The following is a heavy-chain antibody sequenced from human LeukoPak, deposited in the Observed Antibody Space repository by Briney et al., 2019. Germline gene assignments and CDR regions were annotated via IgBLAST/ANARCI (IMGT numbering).Heavy chain of an antibody. J-gene: IGHJ4*02. V-gene: IGHV4-34*01. CDR3: ARYGDYVGLFYFDY. Sequence: NPSETLSLTCAVYGGSFSGYYWSWIRQPPGKGLEWIGEINHSGSTNYNPSLKSRVTISVDTSKNQFSLKLSSVTAADTAVYYCARYGDYVGLFYFDYWGQGTLVTVSS. D-gene: IGHD4-17*01. CDR1: GGSFSGYY. CDR2: INHSGST.